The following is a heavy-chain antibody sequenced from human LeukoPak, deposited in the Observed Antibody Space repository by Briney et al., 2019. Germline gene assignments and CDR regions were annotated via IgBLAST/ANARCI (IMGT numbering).Heavy chain of an antibody. Sequence: PGGSLRLSCAASGFTFDDYGMSWVRHAPGKGLEWVSSISSSSSYIYYADSVKGRFTISRDNAKNSLYLQMSSLRAEDTAVYYCARGSWLQALGGVDYWGQGTLVTVSS. CDR3: ARGSWLQALGGVDY. J-gene: IGHJ4*02. CDR1: GFTFDDYG. V-gene: IGHV3-21*01. CDR2: ISSSSSYI. D-gene: IGHD5-24*01.